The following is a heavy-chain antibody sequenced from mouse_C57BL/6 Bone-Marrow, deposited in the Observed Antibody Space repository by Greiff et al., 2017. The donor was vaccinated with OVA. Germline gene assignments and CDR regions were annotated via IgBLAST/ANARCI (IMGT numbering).Heavy chain of an antibody. V-gene: IGHV1-62-2*01. J-gene: IGHJ2*01. D-gene: IGHD3-2*02. CDR2: FYPGSGSL. CDR1: GYTFTEYT. CDR3: ARHEGGWVDYYFDY. Sequence: QVQLQQSGAELVKPGASVKLSCKASGYTFTEYTLHWVKQRSGQGLALIGWFYPGSGSLMDNEKFKDKATLTADKSSSTGYMERSRLTSEDSAVYFCARHEGGWVDYYFDYWGQGTTLTVSS.